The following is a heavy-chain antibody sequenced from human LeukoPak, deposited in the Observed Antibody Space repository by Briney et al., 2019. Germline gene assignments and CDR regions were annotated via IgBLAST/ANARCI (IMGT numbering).Heavy chain of an antibody. CDR3: ARQGYSSTGDY. Sequence: GESLKISCQASGYSFTNYWIAWLRHMPGKGLEWMGIIYPGDSDTRYSPSFQGQVTISADKSISTAYLQWSSLKASDTAMYYCARQGYSSTGDYWGQGTLVTVSS. V-gene: IGHV5-51*01. CDR1: GYSFTNYW. D-gene: IGHD6-13*01. CDR2: IYPGDSDT. J-gene: IGHJ4*02.